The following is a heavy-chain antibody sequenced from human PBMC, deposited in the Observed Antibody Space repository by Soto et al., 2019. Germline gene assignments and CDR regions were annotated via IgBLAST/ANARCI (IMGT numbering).Heavy chain of an antibody. CDR3: ARGPAYPSSSPLDY. D-gene: IGHD6-6*01. V-gene: IGHV4-59*01. CDR2: IYHTGIT. J-gene: IGHJ4*02. CDR1: GNSISDYY. Sequence: SETLSLPCSVSGNSISDYYWSWIRPSPGMGLEWIGYIYHTGITSYNPSLKSRVTMSVDTSKNQFSLNLSSVTAADTAVYYCARGPAYPSSSPLDYWGQGTLVTVSS.